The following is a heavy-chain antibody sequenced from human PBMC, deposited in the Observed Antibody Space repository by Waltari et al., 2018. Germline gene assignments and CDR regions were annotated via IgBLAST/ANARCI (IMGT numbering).Heavy chain of an antibody. Sequence: VQLVQSGGEVKTPGSSVKVSCKASGGSFGGYGISWVRQAPGQGLEWMGVIIPMFVIPDFSQKFQDRLTITADESTNTAYMELSSLTSEDTAIYYCARHELGISQYYYNMYVWGQGTTVTISS. J-gene: IGHJ6*03. V-gene: IGHV1-69*12. CDR1: GGSFGGYG. CDR2: IIPMFVIP. D-gene: IGHD7-27*01. CDR3: ARHELGISQYYYNMYV.